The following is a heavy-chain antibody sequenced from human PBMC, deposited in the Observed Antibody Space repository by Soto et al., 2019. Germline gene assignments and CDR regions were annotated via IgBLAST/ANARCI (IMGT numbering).Heavy chain of an antibody. J-gene: IGHJ4*02. Sequence: ASVKVSCKASGYTFTSYGISWVRQAPRQGLEWMGWISAYNGNTNYAQKLQGRVTMTTDTSTSTAYMELRSLRSDDTAVYYCAQAYSSGWYMRYWGQGTLVTVSS. CDR3: AQAYSSGWYMRY. CDR2: ISAYNGNT. D-gene: IGHD6-19*01. V-gene: IGHV1-18*01. CDR1: GYTFTSYG.